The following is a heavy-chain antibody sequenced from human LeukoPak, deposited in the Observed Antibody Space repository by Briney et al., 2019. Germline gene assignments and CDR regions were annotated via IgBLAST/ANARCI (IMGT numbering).Heavy chain of an antibody. CDR3: ARLLAEGNY. CDR2: INADNSGT. D-gene: IGHD3-10*01. Sequence: ASVKVSCKASGYTFTDYYIHWVRQAPGQGLEWMGWINADNSGTNYAQKFQGRVTMTRDTSISTAYMELSRLRSDDTAVYYCARLLAEGNYWGQGTLVSVSS. J-gene: IGHJ4*02. V-gene: IGHV1-2*02. CDR1: GYTFTDYY.